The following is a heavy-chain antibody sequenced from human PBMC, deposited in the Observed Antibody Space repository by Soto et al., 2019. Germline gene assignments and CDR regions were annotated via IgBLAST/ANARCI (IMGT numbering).Heavy chain of an antibody. CDR1: GGSSSSYY. V-gene: IGHV4-59*01. D-gene: IGHD3-22*01. Sequence: AETLCLTCTVSGGSSSSYYWSWIRQPPGRVLEWIGYVYYSGSANYNPSLKSLVTISVDASKSQFSLKLSSVNAADTPVYYSARPRHYYDSSGYYDNCFDPWRQRTLVTVSS. J-gene: IGHJ5*02. CDR3: ARPRHYYDSSGYYDNCFDP. CDR2: VYYSGSA.